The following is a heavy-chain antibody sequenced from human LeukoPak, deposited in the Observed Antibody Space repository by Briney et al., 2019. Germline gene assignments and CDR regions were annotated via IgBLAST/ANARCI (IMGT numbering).Heavy chain of an antibody. V-gene: IGHV3-48*03. CDR3: ARVGGRYYYYYMDV. CDR1: GFTFRSYE. D-gene: IGHD3-16*01. J-gene: IGHJ6*03. CDR2: ISSSGSTI. Sequence: GGSLRLSCAASGFTFRSYEMNGVRQAPGKGLEWVSYISSSGSTIYYADSVKGRFTISRDNAKNSLYLQMNSLRAEDTAVYYCARVGGRYYYYYMDVWGKGTTVTISS.